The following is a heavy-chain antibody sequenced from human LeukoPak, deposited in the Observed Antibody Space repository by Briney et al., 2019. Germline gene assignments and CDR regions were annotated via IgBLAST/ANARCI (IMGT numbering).Heavy chain of an antibody. D-gene: IGHD2-15*01. CDR1: GGTFTSHA. Sequence: SVKVSCKASGGTFTSHAISWVRQAPGQGLEWMGGIIPIFGTANYAQKFQGRVTITADESTSTAYMELSSLRSEDTAVYYCARDEDCSGGSCYDYWGQGTLVTVSS. V-gene: IGHV1-69*13. J-gene: IGHJ4*02. CDR3: ARDEDCSGGSCYDY. CDR2: IIPIFGTA.